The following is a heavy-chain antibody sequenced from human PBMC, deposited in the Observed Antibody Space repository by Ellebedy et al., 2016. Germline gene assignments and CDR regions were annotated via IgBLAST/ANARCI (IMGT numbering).Heavy chain of an antibody. J-gene: IGHJ6*02. CDR2: INPNSGGT. V-gene: IGHV1-2*04. Sequence: ASVKVSXXASGYTFTGYYMHWVRQAPGQGLEWMGWINPNSGGTNYAQKFQGWVTMTRDTSISTAYMELSRLRSDDTAVYYCARDLTNIPKDTYYYDSSGYYYQGYGMDVWGQGTTVTVSS. CDR3: ARDLTNIPKDTYYYDSSGYYYQGYGMDV. D-gene: IGHD3-22*01. CDR1: GYTFTGYY.